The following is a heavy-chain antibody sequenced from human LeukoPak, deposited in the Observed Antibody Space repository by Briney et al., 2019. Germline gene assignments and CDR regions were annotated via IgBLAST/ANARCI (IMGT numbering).Heavy chain of an antibody. J-gene: IGHJ4*02. V-gene: IGHV4-38-2*02. CDR1: GYSISSGYY. CDR3: ARVAGVVVIKGGYYFDY. Sequence: TSETLSLTCTVSGYSISSGYYWGWIRQPPGKGLEWIGSIYHSGSTYYNPSLKSRVTISVDTSKNQFSLKLSSVTAADTAVYYCARVAGVVVIKGGYYFDYWGQGTLVTVSS. CDR2: IYHSGST. D-gene: IGHD3-22*01.